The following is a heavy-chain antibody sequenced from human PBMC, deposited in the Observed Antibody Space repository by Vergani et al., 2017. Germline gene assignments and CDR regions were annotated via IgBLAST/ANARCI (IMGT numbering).Heavy chain of an antibody. Sequence: VQLVESGGGVVQPGRSLRLSCAASGFTFSSYAMHWVRQAPGQGLGWVSYISSSGSTIYYADSVKGRFTISRDNAKNSLYLQMNSLRAEDTAVYYCARAPVNILPQGDIVVVVAAYFDYGGQGTLVSVSS. V-gene: IGHV3-48*04. D-gene: IGHD2-15*01. CDR1: GFTFSSYA. J-gene: IGHJ4*02. CDR3: ARAPVNILPQGDIVVVVAAYFDY. CDR2: ISSSGSTI.